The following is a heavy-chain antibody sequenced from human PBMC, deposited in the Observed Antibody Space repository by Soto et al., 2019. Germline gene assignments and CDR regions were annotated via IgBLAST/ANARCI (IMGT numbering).Heavy chain of an antibody. D-gene: IGHD5-12*01. CDR3: ARDEVPWWLRRYYFDY. CDR2: ISAYNGNT. Sequence: GASVKVSCKASGYTFTSYGISWVRQAPGQGIEWMGWISAYNGNTNYAQKLQGRVTMTTDTSTSTAYMELRSLRSDDTAVYYCARDEVPWWLRRYYFDYWGQGTLVTVSS. J-gene: IGHJ4*02. V-gene: IGHV1-18*01. CDR1: GYTFTSYG.